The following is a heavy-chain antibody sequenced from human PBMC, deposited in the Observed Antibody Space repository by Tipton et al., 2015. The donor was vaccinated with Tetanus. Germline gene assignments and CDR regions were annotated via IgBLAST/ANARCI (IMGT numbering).Heavy chain of an antibody. V-gene: IGHV3-7*03. Sequence: SLRLSCAASGFTFSNYWMSWVRQAPGRGLEWVASIKEDASEIRYVDSVRGRFTISRDNAENSLFLQMNSLRAEDTAVYYCARTSGYFRSGAYIDVWGRGTLVTVSS. J-gene: IGHJ2*01. D-gene: IGHD3-10*01. CDR1: GFTFSNYW. CDR2: IKEDASEI. CDR3: ARTSGYFRSGAYIDV.